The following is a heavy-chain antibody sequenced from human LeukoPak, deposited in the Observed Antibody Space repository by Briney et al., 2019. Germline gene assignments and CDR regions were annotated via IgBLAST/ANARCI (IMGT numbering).Heavy chain of an antibody. CDR2: ISGCGGST. J-gene: IGHJ6*03. V-gene: IGHV3-23*01. D-gene: IGHD3-9*01. CDR3: AKHLGLVIYYYYYMDV. Sequence: GGSLRLSCAASGFTFSSYAMSWVRQAPGKGLECVSDISGCGGSTYYADSVKGRLTISRDNSKNTLYLQMNSLRAEDTAVYYCAKHLGLVIYYYYYMDVWGKGTTVTVSS. CDR1: GFTFSSYA.